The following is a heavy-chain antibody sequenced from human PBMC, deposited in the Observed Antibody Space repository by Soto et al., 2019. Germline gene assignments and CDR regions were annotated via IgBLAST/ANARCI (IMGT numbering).Heavy chain of an antibody. V-gene: IGHV4-34*01. Sequence: SSETLSLTCAVSGGSFSGYYWGWVRQPPGRGLEWVGEINYSGSTNYNPSLKRRVTISVDTSKNQVSLKVTSVTAADTAMYYCARRNYFYALDVWGQGTTVTVSS. CDR1: GGSFSGYY. J-gene: IGHJ6*02. CDR2: INYSGST. CDR3: ARRNYFYALDV.